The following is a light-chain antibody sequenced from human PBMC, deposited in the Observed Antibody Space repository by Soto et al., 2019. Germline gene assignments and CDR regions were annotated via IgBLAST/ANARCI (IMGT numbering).Light chain of an antibody. CDR3: QQHDILPIT. V-gene: IGKV3-11*01. J-gene: IGKJ5*01. CDR2: DAS. CDR1: QSVSSY. Sequence: IVLTQSPATLSLSPGERATLSCRASQSVSSYLAWYQQKPGQAPRLLIYDASNRATGIPARFSGSGSGTDFTLTISRLEPEDFALYYCQQHDILPITFGQGTRLEIK.